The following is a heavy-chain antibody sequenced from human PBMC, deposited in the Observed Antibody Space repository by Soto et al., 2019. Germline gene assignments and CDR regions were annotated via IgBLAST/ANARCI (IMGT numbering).Heavy chain of an antibody. Sequence: PSETLSLTCTVSGGSISSYYWSWIRQPPGKGLEWIGYIYYSGSTNYNPSLKSRVTISVATSKNQFSLKLSSVTAADTAVYYCARGGTVAGTSWGQGTLVTVSS. CDR1: GGSISSYY. J-gene: IGHJ4*02. D-gene: IGHD6-19*01. V-gene: IGHV4-59*01. CDR2: IYYSGST. CDR3: ARGGTVAGTS.